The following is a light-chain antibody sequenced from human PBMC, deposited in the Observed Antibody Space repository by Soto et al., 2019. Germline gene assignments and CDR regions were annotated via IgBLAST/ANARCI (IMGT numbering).Light chain of an antibody. CDR1: QTISSW. CDR3: QQRSNWPT. J-gene: IGKJ4*01. Sequence: DIQMPQSPSTLSGSVGDSFTITCRASQTISSWLAWYQQKPGKAPKLLIYKASTLKSGVPSRFSGSGSGTEFTLTISSLEPEDFAVYYCQQRSNWPTFGGGTKVDIK. CDR2: KAS. V-gene: IGKV1-5*03.